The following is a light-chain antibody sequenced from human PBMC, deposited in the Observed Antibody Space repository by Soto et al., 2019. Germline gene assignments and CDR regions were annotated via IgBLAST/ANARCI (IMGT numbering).Light chain of an antibody. V-gene: IGKV3-15*01. J-gene: IGKJ5*01. Sequence: EIVVTQSPATLSVSPGERATLSCRASQSLRSYLGWYQQKPGQAPRLLIYGVSTRATGIPARFSGSGSGTEFTLTISSLQSDDSAVYYCQQYNNWPPTFGQGTRLEIK. CDR2: GVS. CDR3: QQYNNWPPT. CDR1: QSLRSY.